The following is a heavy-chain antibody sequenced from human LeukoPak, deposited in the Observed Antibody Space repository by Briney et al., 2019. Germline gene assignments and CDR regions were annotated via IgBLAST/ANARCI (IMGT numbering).Heavy chain of an antibody. CDR2: IYYSGST. CDR3: ASRYDYSNYIDY. Sequence: PSETLSLTCTVSGGSISSSCYYWGWIRQPPGKGLEWIGTIYYSGSTYYNPSLKSRVTISVDTSKNQFSLKLSSVTAADTAVYYCASRYDYSNYIDYWGQGTLVTVSS. V-gene: IGHV4-39*01. D-gene: IGHD4-11*01. CDR1: GGSISSSCYY. J-gene: IGHJ4*02.